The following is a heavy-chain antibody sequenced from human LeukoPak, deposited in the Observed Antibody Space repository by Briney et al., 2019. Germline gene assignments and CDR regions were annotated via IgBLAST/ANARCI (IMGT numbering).Heavy chain of an antibody. CDR1: GFTFSSYA. D-gene: IGHD6-13*01. J-gene: IGHJ4*02. Sequence: PGGSLRLSCAASGFTFSSYAMSWIRQAPGKGLEWVSYISSSGSTIYYADSVKGRFTISRDNAKNSLYLQMNSLRAEDTAVYYCARASSGYSSSWYVDYWGQGTLVTVSS. V-gene: IGHV3-11*01. CDR3: ARASSGYSSSWYVDY. CDR2: ISSSGSTI.